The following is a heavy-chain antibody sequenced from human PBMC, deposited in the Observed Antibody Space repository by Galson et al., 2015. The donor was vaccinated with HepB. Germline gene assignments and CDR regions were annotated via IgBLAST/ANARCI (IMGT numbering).Heavy chain of an antibody. CDR3: AKDTAPNGYSNGSPFDC. J-gene: IGHJ4*02. V-gene: IGHV3-9*01. CDR2: ISWNSGTI. D-gene: IGHD6-19*01. Sequence: SLRLSCAASGFTFDDYAMHWVRQAPGKGLEWVSTISWNSGTIGYADSVKGRFTISRDNAKNSLYLQMSGLRPEDTALYYCAKDTAPNGYSNGSPFDCWGQGTLVTVSS. CDR1: GFTFDDYA.